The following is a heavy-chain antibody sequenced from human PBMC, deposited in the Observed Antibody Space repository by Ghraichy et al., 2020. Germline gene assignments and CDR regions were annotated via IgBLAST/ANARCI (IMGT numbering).Heavy chain of an antibody. Sequence: ASVKVSCKASGYTFTSYGISWVRQAPGQGLEWMGWISAYNGNTNYAQKLQGRVTMTTDTSTSTAYMELRSLRSDDTAVYYCARDLRGDSLRSGYEWAYWGQGTLVTVSS. CDR1: GYTFTSYG. V-gene: IGHV1-18*01. J-gene: IGHJ4*02. D-gene: IGHD5-12*01. CDR3: ARDLRGDSLRSGYEWAY. CDR2: ISAYNGNT.